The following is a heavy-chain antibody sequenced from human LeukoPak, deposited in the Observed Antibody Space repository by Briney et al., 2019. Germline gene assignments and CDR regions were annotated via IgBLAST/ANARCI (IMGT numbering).Heavy chain of an antibody. CDR3: TSYDFWKSFDY. V-gene: IGHV3-73*01. D-gene: IGHD3-3*01. J-gene: IGHJ4*02. CDR1: GFTFSGSA. CDR2: IRSKANSYAT. Sequence: GGSLRLSCAASGFTFSGSAMHWVRQASGKGLEWVGRIRSKANSYATAYAASVTGRFTISRDDSKNTAYLQMNSLKTEDTAVYYCTSYDFWKSFDYRGQGTLVTVSS.